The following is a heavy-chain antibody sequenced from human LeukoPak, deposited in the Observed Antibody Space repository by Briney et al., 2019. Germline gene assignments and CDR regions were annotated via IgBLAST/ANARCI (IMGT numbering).Heavy chain of an antibody. CDR3: ALQLVPTDDAFDI. V-gene: IGHV4-30-4*07. D-gene: IGHD6-13*01. J-gene: IGHJ3*02. CDR1: GGSISSGGYS. Sequence: PSETLSLTCAVSGGSISSGGYSWSWIRQPPGKGLEWIGYIYYSGSTNYNPSLKSRVTISVDTSKNQFSLKLSSVTAADTAVYYCALQLVPTDDAFDIWGQGTMVTVSS. CDR2: IYYSGST.